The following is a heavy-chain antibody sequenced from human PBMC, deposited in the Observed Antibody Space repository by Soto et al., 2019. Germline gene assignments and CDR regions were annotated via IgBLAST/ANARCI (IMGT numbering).Heavy chain of an antibody. CDR3: ARDDSGFSGSHYIDYFNY. J-gene: IGHJ4*02. CDR1: GGSISSGGYS. CDR2: IYHSGST. D-gene: IGHD1-26*01. Sequence: SETLSLTCAVSGGSISSGGYSWSWIRQPPGKGLEWIGYIYHSGSTYYNPSLKSRVTISVDTSAGTVYMQLSSLTSEDTAVYYCARDDSGFSGSHYIDYFNYWGQGALVTVSS. V-gene: IGHV4-30-2*05.